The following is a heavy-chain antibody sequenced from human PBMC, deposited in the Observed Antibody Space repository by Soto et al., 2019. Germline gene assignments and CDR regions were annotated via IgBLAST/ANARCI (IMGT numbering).Heavy chain of an antibody. V-gene: IGHV4-59*08. CDR1: GGSISSYY. J-gene: IGHJ4*02. Sequence: SETLSLTCTVSGGSISSYYWSWIRQPPGKGLEWIGYIYYSGSTNYNPSLKSRVTISVDTSKNHFSLKLSSVTAADTAVYYCARHGIPSWGYYFDYWGQGTLVTVSS. CDR3: ARHGIPSWGYYFDY. D-gene: IGHD3-16*01. CDR2: IYYSGST.